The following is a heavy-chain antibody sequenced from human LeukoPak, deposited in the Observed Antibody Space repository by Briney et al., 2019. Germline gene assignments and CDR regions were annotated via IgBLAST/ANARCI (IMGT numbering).Heavy chain of an antibody. CDR3: ARDSWTTGEVKFDP. Sequence: PSQTLSLTCTVSGGSISSYYWSWIRQPAGKGLEWIGRIYTSGSITYNPSLKSRVSMSVDTSMNQFSLKLSSVTAADTAVYYCARDSWTTGEVKFDPWGQGTLVTVSS. CDR2: IYTSGSI. J-gene: IGHJ5*02. D-gene: IGHD4-17*01. V-gene: IGHV4-4*07. CDR1: GGSISSYY.